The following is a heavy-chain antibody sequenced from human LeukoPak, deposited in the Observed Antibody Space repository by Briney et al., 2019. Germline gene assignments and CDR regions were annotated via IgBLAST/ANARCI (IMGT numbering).Heavy chain of an antibody. CDR3: ARGGPRYSYGSVDY. Sequence: GSLRLSCAASEFSFSTYSMNWVRQPPGKGLEWIGEINHSGSTNYNPSLKSRVTISVDTSKNQFSLKLSSVTAADTAVYYCARGGPRYSYGSVDYWGQGTLVTVSS. V-gene: IGHV4-34*01. J-gene: IGHJ4*02. D-gene: IGHD5-18*01. CDR1: EFSFSTYS. CDR2: INHSGST.